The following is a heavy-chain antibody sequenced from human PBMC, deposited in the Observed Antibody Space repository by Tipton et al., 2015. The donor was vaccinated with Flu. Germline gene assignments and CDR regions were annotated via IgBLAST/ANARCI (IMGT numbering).Heavy chain of an antibody. Sequence: QSGAEVKKPGESLKISCKGSGFTFSSNWIGWVRQMPGRGLEWMGIIYPGDSDTRYSPSFQGQVTISADKSISNAYLQWSSLKASDTDMYYWARQGTGSGWATFGEWGQGTLVTVSS. J-gene: IGHJ4*01. D-gene: IGHD6-19*01. V-gene: IGHV5-51*03. CDR2: IYPGDSDT. CDR1: GFTFSSNW. CDR3: ARQGTGSGWATFGE.